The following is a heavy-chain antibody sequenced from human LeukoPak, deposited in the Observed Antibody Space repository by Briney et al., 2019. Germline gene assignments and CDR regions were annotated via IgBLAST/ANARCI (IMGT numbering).Heavy chain of an antibody. CDR1: GGSFSGYY. V-gene: IGHV4-34*01. Sequence: SETLSLTCAVYGGSFSGYYWSWIRQPPGKGLEWIGEINHSGSTNYNPSLKSRVTISVDTSKNQFSLKLSSVTAADTAVYYCARESVGAIGTDFDIWGQGTMVTVSS. J-gene: IGHJ3*02. CDR2: INHSGST. CDR3: ARESVGAIGTDFDI. D-gene: IGHD1-26*01.